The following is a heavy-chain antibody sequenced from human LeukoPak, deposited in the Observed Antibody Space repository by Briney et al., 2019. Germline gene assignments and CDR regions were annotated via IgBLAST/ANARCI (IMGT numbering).Heavy chain of an antibody. J-gene: IGHJ4*02. CDR2: IYYSGST. V-gene: IGHV4-39*07. D-gene: IGHD6-19*01. Sequence: GSLRLSCAASGFTFSSYGMHWIRQPPGKGLEWIGSIYYSGSTYYNPSLKSRVTISVGTSKNQFSLKLSSVTAADTAVYYCARDVAGNANNTHDVNDYWGQGTLVTVSS. CDR1: GFTFSSYG. CDR3: ARDVAGNANNTHDVNDY.